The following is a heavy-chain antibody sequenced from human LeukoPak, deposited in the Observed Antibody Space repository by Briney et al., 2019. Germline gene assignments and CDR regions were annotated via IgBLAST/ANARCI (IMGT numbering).Heavy chain of an antibody. CDR3: ARLQLVDNPYYYYYMDV. CDR2: ISSSGSTI. CDR1: GFTFSDHY. Sequence: GGSLRLSCAASGFTFSDHYMSWIRQAPGKGLEWVSYISSSGSTIYYADSVKGRFTISRDNAKNSLYLQMNSLRAEDTAVYYCARLQLVDNPYYYYYMDVWGKGTTVTVSS. V-gene: IGHV3-11*01. D-gene: IGHD6-13*01. J-gene: IGHJ6*03.